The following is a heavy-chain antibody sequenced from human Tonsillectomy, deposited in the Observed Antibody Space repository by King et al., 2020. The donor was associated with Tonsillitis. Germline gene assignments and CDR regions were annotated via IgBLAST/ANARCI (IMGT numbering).Heavy chain of an antibody. CDR2: ISPNSGGT. J-gene: IGHJ4*02. V-gene: IGHV1-2*02. CDR3: ARVGWIQLWHHFDA. D-gene: IGHD5-18*01. CDR1: GYTFTDYY. Sequence: QLVQSGAEVKKPGASVKVSCKASGYTFTDYYIHWVRQAPGQGLEWMGWISPNSGGTHYAQKFQGRVTMTRDTSISTAYMDLSTLRSDDTAVYYCARVGWIQLWHHFDAWGQGTRVTVSS.